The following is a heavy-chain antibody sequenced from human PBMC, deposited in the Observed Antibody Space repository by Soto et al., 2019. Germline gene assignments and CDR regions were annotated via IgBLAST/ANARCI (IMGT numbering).Heavy chain of an antibody. J-gene: IGHJ4*02. CDR1: GFTFSSYA. V-gene: IGHV3-23*01. Sequence: GVLRLSCAASGFTFSSYAMSWVRQAPGKGLEWVSAISGSGGSTYYADSVKGRFTISRDNSKNTLYLQMNSLRAEDTAVYYCAKASNCSSRYYPTKKWGQGTLVTVSS. CDR3: AKASNCSSRYYPTKK. D-gene: IGHD3-22*01. CDR2: ISGSGGST.